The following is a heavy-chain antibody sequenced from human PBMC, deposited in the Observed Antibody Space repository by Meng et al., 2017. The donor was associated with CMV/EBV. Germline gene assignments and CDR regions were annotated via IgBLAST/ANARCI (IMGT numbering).Heavy chain of an antibody. CDR2: INPNSGGT. CDR3: ARGGEDIVVVPAAILFDY. Sequence: ASVKVSCKASGYTFTGYYMHWVRQAPGQGLEWMGWINPNSGGTNYAQKCQGRVTMTRDTSISTAYMELSRLRSDDTAVYYCARGGEDIVVVPAAILFDYWGQGTLVTVSS. J-gene: IGHJ4*02. V-gene: IGHV1-2*02. D-gene: IGHD2-2*01. CDR1: GYTFTGYY.